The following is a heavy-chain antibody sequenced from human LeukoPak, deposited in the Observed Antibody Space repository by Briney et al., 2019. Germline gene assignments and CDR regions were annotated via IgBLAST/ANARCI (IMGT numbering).Heavy chain of an antibody. Sequence: PGGSLRLSCAASGIVFSNTAMNCARQSPGRGLEWISAISGGGERTFYADSVKGRFTISRDNSKNMVYLQMNSLRVDDTAIYYCGKDGGQYSSGHEFDPRGQGALVTVSS. V-gene: IGHV3-23*01. CDR3: GKDGGQYSSGHEFDP. D-gene: IGHD5-12*01. J-gene: IGHJ5*02. CDR2: ISGGGERT. CDR1: GIVFSNTA.